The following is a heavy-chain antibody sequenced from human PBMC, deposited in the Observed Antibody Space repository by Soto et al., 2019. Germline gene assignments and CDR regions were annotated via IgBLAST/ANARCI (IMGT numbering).Heavy chain of an antibody. V-gene: IGHV5-51*01. CDR3: KRQVGYSRSWYYPHYSYGMDV. D-gene: IGHD6-13*01. Sequence: GESQKISFNGSGYSFTSYWIGWVRQMPGKGLEWMGIIYPGDSDTRYSPSFQGQVTISADKSISTAYLQWSSLKASDTAMYYCKRQVGYSRSWYYPHYSYGMDVWGHGTKATGS. CDR2: IYPGDSDT. CDR1: GYSFTSYW. J-gene: IGHJ6*01.